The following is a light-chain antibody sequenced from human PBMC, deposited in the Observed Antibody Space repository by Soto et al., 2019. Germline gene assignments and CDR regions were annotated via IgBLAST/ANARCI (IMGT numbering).Light chain of an antibody. J-gene: IGKJ4*01. V-gene: IGKV1-5*01. Sequence: DIQMTQSPSTLSASIGDRVTITCRASQTISNWLAWYQQKPGKPPRLLIYDASRSQTGVPSRFSGIASGTEFTLTITSLQPADVATYDCQHYNSHSAHAFGGGSKVELK. CDR2: DAS. CDR3: QHYNSHSAHA. CDR1: QTISNW.